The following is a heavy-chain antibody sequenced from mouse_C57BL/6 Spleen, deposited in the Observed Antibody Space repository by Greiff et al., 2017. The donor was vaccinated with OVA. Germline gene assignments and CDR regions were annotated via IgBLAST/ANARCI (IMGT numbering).Heavy chain of an antibody. CDR3: ARLHFDY. V-gene: IGHV5-17*01. CDR2: ISSGSSTI. Sequence: EVKVVESGGGLVKPGGSLKLSCAASGFTFSDYGMHWVRQAPEKGLEWVAYISSGSSTIYYADTVKGRFTISIDNAKNTLFLQMPSLRSEDTAMYYCARLHFDYWGQGTTLTVSS. J-gene: IGHJ2*01. CDR1: GFTFSDYG.